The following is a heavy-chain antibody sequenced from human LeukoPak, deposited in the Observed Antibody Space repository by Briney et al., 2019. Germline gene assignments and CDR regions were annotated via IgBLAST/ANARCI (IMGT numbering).Heavy chain of an antibody. CDR2: IYYSGST. D-gene: IGHD3-22*01. Sequence: PSETLSLTCTVSGGSISSGGYYWSWIRQHPGKGLEWIGYIYYSGSTYYNPSLKSRVTISVDTSKHQFSLKLSSVTAADTAVYYCARGVGDSSGDSFDYWGQGTLVTVSS. V-gene: IGHV4-31*03. CDR3: ARGVGDSSGDSFDY. J-gene: IGHJ4*02. CDR1: GGSISSGGYY.